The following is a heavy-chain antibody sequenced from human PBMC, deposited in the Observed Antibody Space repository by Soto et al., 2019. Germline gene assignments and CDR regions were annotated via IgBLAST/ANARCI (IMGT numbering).Heavy chain of an antibody. D-gene: IGHD1-7*01. CDR2: IIPIFGTA. V-gene: IGHV1-69*13. CDR1: GGTFSSYA. Sequence: GASVKVSCKASGGTFSSYAISWVRQAPGQGLEWMGGIIPIFGTANYAQKFQGRVTITADESTSTAYMELSSLRSEDTAVYYCARDRLELRHYYYGMDVWGQGTTVTVSS. J-gene: IGHJ6*02. CDR3: ARDRLELRHYYYGMDV.